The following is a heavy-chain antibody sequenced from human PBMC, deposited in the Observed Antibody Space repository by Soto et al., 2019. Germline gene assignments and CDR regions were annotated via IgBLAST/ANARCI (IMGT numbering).Heavy chain of an antibody. CDR3: ARGSKGFDY. Sequence: EVQLLESGGGFVQPGGPLRLSCAASGFTFSNYAMTWVRQAPGKGLEWVSALTGGGENTYYADSVKGRFTISKDNFKNRLYLQMNSLRDEDTAIYYCARGSKGFDYWGQGTLVTVYS. V-gene: IGHV3-23*01. D-gene: IGHD2-2*01. J-gene: IGHJ4*02. CDR1: GFTFSNYA. CDR2: LTGGGENT.